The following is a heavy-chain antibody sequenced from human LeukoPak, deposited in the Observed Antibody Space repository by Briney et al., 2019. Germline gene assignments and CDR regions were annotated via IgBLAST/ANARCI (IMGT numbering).Heavy chain of an antibody. Sequence: PSETLSLTCTVSGGSISSTSYYWGWIRQPPGKGLEWIGNIYYSGSTNYNPSLKSRVTISVDTSKNQFSLELSSVTAADTAVYYCVRLEGFDSSGREWGQGTLVTVSS. CDR2: IYYSGST. J-gene: IGHJ4*02. D-gene: IGHD3-22*01. CDR1: GGSISSTSYY. CDR3: VRLEGFDSSGRE. V-gene: IGHV4-39*01.